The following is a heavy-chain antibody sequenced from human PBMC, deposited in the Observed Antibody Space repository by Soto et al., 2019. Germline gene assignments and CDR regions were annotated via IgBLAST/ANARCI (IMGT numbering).Heavy chain of an antibody. V-gene: IGHV1-3*01. CDR1: VYTCTSYA. Sequence: AXVRVCCKASVYTCTSYAMHWVRQAPGQRLEWMGWINAGNGNTKYSQKFQGRVTITRDTSASTAYMELRSLRSEDTAVYYCARDTPITGTLSRRWFDPWGQGTLVTVYS. CDR2: INAGNGNT. CDR3: ARDTPITGTLSRRWFDP. J-gene: IGHJ5*02. D-gene: IGHD1-7*01.